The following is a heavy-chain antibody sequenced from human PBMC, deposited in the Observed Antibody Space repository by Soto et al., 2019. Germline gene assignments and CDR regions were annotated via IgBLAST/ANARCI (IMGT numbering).Heavy chain of an antibody. J-gene: IGHJ4*02. CDR2: INHSGST. Sequence: PSETLSLTCAVYGGSFSGYYWSWIRQPPGKGLEWIGEINHSGSTNYNPSLKSRVTISVDTSKNQFSLKLSSVTAADTAVYYCARHDWNGVDHWGQGTLVTVSS. CDR1: GGSFSGYY. V-gene: IGHV4-34*01. D-gene: IGHD1-1*01. CDR3: ARHDWNGVDH.